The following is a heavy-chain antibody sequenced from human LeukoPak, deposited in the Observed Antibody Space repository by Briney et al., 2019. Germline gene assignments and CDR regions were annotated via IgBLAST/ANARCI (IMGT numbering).Heavy chain of an antibody. CDR2: ISYDGNNK. CDR3: AKHLSSSGYSPSDW. CDR1: GFTFSSYA. V-gene: IGHV3-30-3*02. J-gene: IGHJ4*02. D-gene: IGHD3-22*01. Sequence: PGGSLRLSCAASGFTFSSYAMHWVRQAPGKGLEWVAVISYDGNNKYYADSVKGRFTISRDNSKNTLYLQMNSLRAEDTAIYYCAKHLSSSGYSPSDWWGQGTLVTVSS.